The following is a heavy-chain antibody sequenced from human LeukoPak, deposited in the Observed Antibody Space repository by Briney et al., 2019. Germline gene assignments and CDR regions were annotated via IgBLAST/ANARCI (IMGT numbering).Heavy chain of an antibody. J-gene: IGHJ4*02. D-gene: IGHD4-17*01. V-gene: IGHV4-30-2*01. Sequence: SETLSLTCAVSGGSISSGGYSWSWIRQPPGKGLEWIGYIYHSGSTYYNLSLKSRVTISVDRSKNQFSLKLSSVTAADTAVYYCARSSHTGFDYWGQGTLVTVSS. CDR1: GGSISSGGYS. CDR3: ARSSHTGFDY. CDR2: IYHSGST.